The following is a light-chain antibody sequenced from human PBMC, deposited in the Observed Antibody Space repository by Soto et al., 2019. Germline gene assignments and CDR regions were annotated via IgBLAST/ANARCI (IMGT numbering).Light chain of an antibody. Sequence: EIVLTQSPATLSLSPGERATLSCGASQNVSNSYLAWYQQKPGLAPRLLIYDASSRAIGIPDRFSGSGSGAYFALTIGRLEPEDFAVYYCQQYGTSRWTFGQGTKVEIK. V-gene: IGKV3D-20*01. CDR1: QNVSNSY. CDR2: DAS. J-gene: IGKJ1*01. CDR3: QQYGTSRWT.